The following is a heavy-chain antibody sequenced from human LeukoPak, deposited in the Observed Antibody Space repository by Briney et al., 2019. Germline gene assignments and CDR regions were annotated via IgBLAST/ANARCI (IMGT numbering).Heavy chain of an antibody. CDR1: GGSISSGDYY. CDR3: ATGSRRISGSYYLVY. J-gene: IGHJ4*02. D-gene: IGHD1-26*01. V-gene: IGHV4-30-4*02. Sequence: SETLSLTCTVSGGSISSGDYYWSWIRQPPGKGLEWIGYIYYSGSTYYNPSLKSRVTISVDTSKNQFSLKLSSVTAADTAVYYCATGSRRISGSYYLVYWGQGTLVTVSS. CDR2: IYYSGST.